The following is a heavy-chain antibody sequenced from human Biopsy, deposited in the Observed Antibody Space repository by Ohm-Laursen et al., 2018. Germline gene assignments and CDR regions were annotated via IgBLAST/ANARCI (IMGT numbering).Heavy chain of an antibody. CDR1: EGTFSNYG. Sequence: SVKVSCKAPEGTFSNYGVNWVRQAPGQGLEWLGGNIPILGTGNYVQKFQDRATVAADTSTSTATMELRSLRSDDTAVYYCATKLTGYFHHWGQGTLVIVSS. CDR2: NIPILGTG. CDR3: ATKLTGYFHH. V-gene: IGHV1-69*06. D-gene: IGHD3-9*01. J-gene: IGHJ1*01.